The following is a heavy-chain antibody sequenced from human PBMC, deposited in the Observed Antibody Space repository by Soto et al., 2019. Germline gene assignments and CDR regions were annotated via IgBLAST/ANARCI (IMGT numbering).Heavy chain of an antibody. V-gene: IGHV3-74*01. Sequence: PGGSLRLSCVASGFTFTAYWMHWVRQAPGQGLVWVSRIKFDGITASYADSVNGRFTISRDNAKNTVYLQMDSLRAEDTGMYYCARGIRNYYGTDVWGQGTTVTVS. CDR1: GFTFTAYW. J-gene: IGHJ6*02. CDR3: ARGIRNYYGTDV. D-gene: IGHD2-21*01. CDR2: IKFDGITA.